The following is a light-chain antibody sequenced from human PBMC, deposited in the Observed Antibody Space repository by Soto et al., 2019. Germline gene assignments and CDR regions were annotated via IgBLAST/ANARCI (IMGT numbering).Light chain of an antibody. CDR3: QQYGHLPQT. Sequence: EIVLTQSPATLSLSPGERATLSCRASQTITIISLAWYQQKPGQAPRFLLCGESRRATGVSDRFSGSGVGTEFSFHISSLEPEDSAVYYCQQYGHLPQTFGGGTKVEI. V-gene: IGKV3-20*01. CDR2: GES. J-gene: IGKJ4*01. CDR1: QTITIIS.